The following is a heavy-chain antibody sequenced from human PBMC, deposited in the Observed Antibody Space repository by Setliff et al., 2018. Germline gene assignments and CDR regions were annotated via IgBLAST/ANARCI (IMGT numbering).Heavy chain of an antibody. CDR1: GGSISSGVYY. CDR3: ARTGTYRYFDY. J-gene: IGHJ4*02. CDR2: IYYRGDT. Sequence: PSETLSLTCTVSGGSISSGVYYWAWIRQPPGKGLEWIGRIYYRGDTYYNASLKSRLTLSVDTSKNQVSSNLRSVTAADTAVYYCARTGTYRYFDYWGQGTQVTVSS. D-gene: IGHD1-1*01. V-gene: IGHV4-39*01.